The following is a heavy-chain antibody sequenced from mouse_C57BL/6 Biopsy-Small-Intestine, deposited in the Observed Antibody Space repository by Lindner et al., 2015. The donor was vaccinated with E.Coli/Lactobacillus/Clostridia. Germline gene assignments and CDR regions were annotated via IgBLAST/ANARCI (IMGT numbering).Heavy chain of an antibody. V-gene: IGHV1-81*01. Sequence: VQLQESGPELVKPGASVKISCKASGYAFSSSWMNWVKQRTGQGLEWIGEIYPRSGNTYYNEKFKGKATLTADKSSSTAYMELRSLTSEDSAVYFCARKIYDGYYAWFAYWGQGTLVTVSA. CDR1: GYAFSSSW. CDR2: IYPRSGNT. CDR3: ARKIYDGYYAWFAY. D-gene: IGHD2-3*01. J-gene: IGHJ3*01.